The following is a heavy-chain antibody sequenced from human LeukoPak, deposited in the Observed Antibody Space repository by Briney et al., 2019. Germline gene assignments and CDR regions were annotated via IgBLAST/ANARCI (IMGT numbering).Heavy chain of an antibody. V-gene: IGHV5-51*01. CDR1: GYSFSNYW. CDR3: ARRRYHDSSGYYPFDY. D-gene: IGHD3-22*01. Sequence: GESLKISCKGSGYSFSNYWSAWVRQMPGKGLEWMGIIYPGDSDTRYSPSFQGQVTISADKSISTAYLQWSSLRASDTAMYYCARRRYHDSSGYYPFDYWGQGTLVTVSS. J-gene: IGHJ4*02. CDR2: IYPGDSDT.